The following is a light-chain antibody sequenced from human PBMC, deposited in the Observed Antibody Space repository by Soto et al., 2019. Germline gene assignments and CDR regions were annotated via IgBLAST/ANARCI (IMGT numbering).Light chain of an antibody. Sequence: DIQMTQSPSSLSASVVGRFTSTCRASQSISSYLNWYQQKPGKAPKLLIYAASSLQSGVPSRFSGSGSGTHFTLTISSLQPEDFATYYCQQSYSTPRWTFGQGTKVDIK. CDR3: QQSYSTPRWT. CDR2: AAS. V-gene: IGKV1-39*01. CDR1: QSISSY. J-gene: IGKJ1*01.